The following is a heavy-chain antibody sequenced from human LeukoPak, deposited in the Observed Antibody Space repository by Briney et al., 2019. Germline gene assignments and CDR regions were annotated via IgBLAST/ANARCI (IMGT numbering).Heavy chain of an antibody. Sequence: SETLSLTCGVYGGSFSGCYWSWIRQPPGKGLEWIGEINHSGSTNYNPSLKSRVTISVDTSKNQFSRKLSSVTAADTAVYYCARSLLWFRIRYFDYWGQGTLVTVSS. D-gene: IGHD3-10*01. CDR2: INHSGST. CDR3: ARSLLWFRIRYFDY. V-gene: IGHV4-34*01. J-gene: IGHJ4*02. CDR1: GGSFSGCY.